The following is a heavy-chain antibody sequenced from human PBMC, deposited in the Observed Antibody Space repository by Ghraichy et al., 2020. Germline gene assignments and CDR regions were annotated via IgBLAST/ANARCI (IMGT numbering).Heavy chain of an antibody. CDR3: ARGAGTSFDY. J-gene: IGHJ4*02. CDR1: RAHVRTPV. Sequence: SVKVSCKIGRAHVRTPVTNSELVCRRQRDEMMGGIIPIFGTANYAQKFQGRVTITADESTSTAYMELSSLRSEDTAVYYCARGAGTSFDYLGQGILDTV. CDR2: IIPIFGTA. V-gene: IGHV1-69*13. D-gene: IGHD6-13*01.